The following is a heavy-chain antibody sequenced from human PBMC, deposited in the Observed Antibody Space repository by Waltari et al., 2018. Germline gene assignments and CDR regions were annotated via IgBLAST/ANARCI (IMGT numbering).Heavy chain of an antibody. D-gene: IGHD3-3*02. CDR3: AKGGHFSAFDR. V-gene: IGHV3-23*01. CDR2: IRGRGDST. Sequence: GGGLVQPGGSLRLSWAGSGFTFSNYAMSWVCQAPGKGLEWVSTIRGRGDSTYYADSVKGRFTISRDNSKNTVSLQMNSLRAEDTAVYYCAKGGHFSAFDRWGQGTMVTVSS. CDR1: GFTFSNYA. J-gene: IGHJ3*02.